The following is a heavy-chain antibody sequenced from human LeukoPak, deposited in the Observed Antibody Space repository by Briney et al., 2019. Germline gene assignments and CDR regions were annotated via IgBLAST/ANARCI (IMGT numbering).Heavy chain of an antibody. CDR1: GGTFSSYA. D-gene: IGHD1-1*01. CDR2: IIPIFGTA. Sequence: GASVKVSCKASGGTFSSYAISWVRQAPGQGLEWMGGIIPIFGTANYAQKFQGRVTITADESTSTAYMELSSLRSEDTAVYYCASSGTTGTTGMDYWGQGTLVTVSS. CDR3: ASSGTTGTTGMDY. J-gene: IGHJ4*02. V-gene: IGHV1-69*13.